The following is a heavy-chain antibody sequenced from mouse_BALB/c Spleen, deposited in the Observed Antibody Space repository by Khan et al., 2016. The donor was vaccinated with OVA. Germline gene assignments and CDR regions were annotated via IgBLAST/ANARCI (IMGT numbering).Heavy chain of an antibody. CDR2: INPSTGYT. CDR1: GYTFINYW. J-gene: IGHJ2*01. V-gene: IGHV1-7*01. Sequence: VELVESGAELAKPGASVKMSCKASGYTFINYWILWVKQRPGQGLEWIGYINPSTGYTEYNQNFKDKATLTADKSSSTAYMQLSSLTSEASAVYYGARRGLRWDFDYWGQGTTLTVSS. D-gene: IGHD1-1*01. CDR3: ARRGLRWDFDY.